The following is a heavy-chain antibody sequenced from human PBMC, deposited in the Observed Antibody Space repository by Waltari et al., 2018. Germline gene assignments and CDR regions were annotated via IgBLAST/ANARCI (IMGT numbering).Heavy chain of an antibody. CDR1: GGTFSSYA. D-gene: IGHD2-2*01. V-gene: IGHV1-69*01. CDR3: ASRYCSSTSCYGAFDI. CDR2: IIPIFGTA. J-gene: IGHJ3*02. Sequence: QVQLVQSGAEVKKPGSSVKVSCKASGGTFSSYAVSWVRQPPGQGLEWMGGIIPIFGTANYAQKFQGRVTITADESTSTAYMELSSLRSEDTAVYYCASRYCSSTSCYGAFDIWGQGTMVTVSS.